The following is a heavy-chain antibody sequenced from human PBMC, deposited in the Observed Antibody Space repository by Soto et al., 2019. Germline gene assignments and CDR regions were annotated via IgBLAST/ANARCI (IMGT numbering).Heavy chain of an antibody. J-gene: IGHJ6*04. CDR2: GIPIFGTA. V-gene: IGHV1-69*01. D-gene: IGHD5-12*01. CDR3: ACGDGYNASPNTYYYGMDV. CDR1: GGTFSSYA. Sequence: QVQLVQSGAEVKKPGSSVTVSCKASGGTFSSYAISWVRQAPGQGLEWMGGGIPIFGTANYAQKFQGRVTITADESTSTAYMELSGLRSEDTAVYYCACGDGYNASPNTYYYGMDVWGEGNTVTVSS.